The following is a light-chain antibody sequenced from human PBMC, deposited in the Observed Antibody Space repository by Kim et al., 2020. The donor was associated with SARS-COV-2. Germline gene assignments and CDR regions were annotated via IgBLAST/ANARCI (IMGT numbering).Light chain of an antibody. V-gene: IGLV3-21*04. CDR2: YES. CDR3: QLSYSSSAHWV. CDR1: SNGRES. Sequence: APGKTATITCGGNSNGRESYHWYQQKPGQAPVLVIYYESDRPSGIPDRFSGANSGDKATLTTSRVKAADDADYYCQLSYSSSAHWVFGGGTQLTVL. J-gene: IGLJ3*02.